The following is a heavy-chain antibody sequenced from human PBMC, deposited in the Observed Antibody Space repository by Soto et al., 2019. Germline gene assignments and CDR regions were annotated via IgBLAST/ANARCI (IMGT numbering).Heavy chain of an antibody. V-gene: IGHV3-33*01. Sequence: QVQLVESGGGVVQPGRSLRLSCAASGFTFSSYGMHWVRQAPGKGLEWVAVIWYDGSNKYYADYVKGRFTIYRDNSKNTLYLQMNRLRAEDTAVYYCARFRGGLWWWNAFDIWGQGTMVTVSS. CDR2: IWYDGSNK. D-gene: IGHD2-21*01. CDR1: GFTFSSYG. CDR3: ARFRGGLWWWNAFDI. J-gene: IGHJ3*02.